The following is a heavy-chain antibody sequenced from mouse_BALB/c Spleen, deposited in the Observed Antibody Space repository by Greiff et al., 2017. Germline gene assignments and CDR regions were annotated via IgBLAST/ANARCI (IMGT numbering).Heavy chain of an antibody. Sequence: QVQLQQSGPELVKPGASVRISCKASGYTFTSYYIHWVKQRPGQGLEWIGWIYPGNVNTKYNEKFKGKATLTADKSSSTAYMQLSSLTSEDSAVYFCASGGGTSSWFAYWGQGTLVTVSA. J-gene: IGHJ3*01. CDR3: ASGGGTSSWFAY. V-gene: IGHV1S56*01. D-gene: IGHD3-3*01. CDR1: GYTFTSYY. CDR2: IYPGNVNT.